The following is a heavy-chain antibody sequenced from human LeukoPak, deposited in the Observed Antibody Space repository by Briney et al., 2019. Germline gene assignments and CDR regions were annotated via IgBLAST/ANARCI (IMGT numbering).Heavy chain of an antibody. V-gene: IGHV3-9*01. CDR2: ISWSSGSI. CDR1: EFTFSSYS. D-gene: IGHD6-13*01. CDR3: AKDSSSSHYYGMDV. J-gene: IGHJ6*02. Sequence: GGSLRLSCAASEFTFSSYSMNWVRQAPGKGLEWVSGISWSSGSIGYADSVKGRFTISRDNAKNSLYLQMNSLRADDTALYYCAKDSSSSHYYGMDVWGQGTTVTVSS.